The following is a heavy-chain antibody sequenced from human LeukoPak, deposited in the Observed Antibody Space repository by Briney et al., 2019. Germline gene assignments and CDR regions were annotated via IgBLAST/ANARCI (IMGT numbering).Heavy chain of an antibody. V-gene: IGHV3-74*01. CDR1: GFTFSSYW. CDR2: INSDGSST. J-gene: IGHJ4*02. D-gene: IGHD2-15*01. CDR3: AKEEAYCSGGSCSYFDY. Sequence: PGGSLRLSCAASGFTFSSYWMHWVRQAPGKGLVWVSRINSDGSSTSYADSVKGRFTISRDNAKNTLYLQMNSLRAEDTALYYCAKEEAYCSGGSCSYFDYWGQGTLVTVSS.